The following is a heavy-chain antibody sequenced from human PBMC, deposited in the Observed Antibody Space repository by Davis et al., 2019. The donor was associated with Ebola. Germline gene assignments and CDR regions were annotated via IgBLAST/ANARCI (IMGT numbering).Heavy chain of an antibody. CDR2: IRGSATTV. Sequence: GGSLRLSCAASGFTFSDYYMSWIRQAPGKGLKWVSFIRGSATTVSYADSVRGRFTVSRDNANNSLYLQMHSLRADDTAVYYCAKTVGWLQQTGEEYFQNWGQGTLVTVSS. J-gene: IGHJ1*01. CDR3: AKTVGWLQQTGEEYFQN. V-gene: IGHV3-11*01. CDR1: GFTFSDYY. D-gene: IGHD5-24*01.